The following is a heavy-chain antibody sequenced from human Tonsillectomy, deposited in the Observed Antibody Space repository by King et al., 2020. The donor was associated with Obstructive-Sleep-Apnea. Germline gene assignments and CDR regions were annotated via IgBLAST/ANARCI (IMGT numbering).Heavy chain of an antibody. CDR1: GGSISSFY. D-gene: IGHD7-27*01. J-gene: IGHJ2*01. V-gene: IGHV4-59*01. CDR3: ASPRGDNWYFDL. Sequence: QLQESGPGLVKPSETLSLTCTVSGGSISSFYWNWLRQPPGKGLEWIGYIYYSGSTNYNPSLRSRVTISVDTSKNQFSLKLRSVTAADTAVYYCASPRGDNWYFDLWGRGTLVTVSS. CDR2: IYYSGST.